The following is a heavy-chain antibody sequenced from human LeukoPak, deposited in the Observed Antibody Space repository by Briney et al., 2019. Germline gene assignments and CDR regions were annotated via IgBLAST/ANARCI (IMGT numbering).Heavy chain of an antibody. J-gene: IGHJ5*02. CDR1: GGSISSSSYY. Sequence: SETLSLTCTVSGGSISSSSYYWGWIRQPPGKGLEWIGEINHSGSTNYNPSLKSRVTISVDKSKHQFSLKLSSVTAADTAVYYCARDPSVGSWLWFDPWGQGTLVTVSS. V-gene: IGHV4-39*07. CDR2: INHSGST. CDR3: ARDPSVGSWLWFDP. D-gene: IGHD3-22*01.